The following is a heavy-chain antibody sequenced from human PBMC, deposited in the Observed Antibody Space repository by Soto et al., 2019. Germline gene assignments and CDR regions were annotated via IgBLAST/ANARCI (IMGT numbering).Heavy chain of an antibody. V-gene: IGHV1-69*04. D-gene: IGHD3-22*01. CDR1: GGTFSSYT. Sequence: SVKVSCKASGGTFSSYTISWVRQAPGQGLEWMGRIIPILGIANYAQKFQGRVTITADKSTSTAYMELSSLRAEDTAVYYCARDQYYDSSGYQSFYYYGMDVWGQGTTVTVSS. CDR3: ARDQYYDSSGYQSFYYYGMDV. CDR2: IIPILGIA. J-gene: IGHJ6*02.